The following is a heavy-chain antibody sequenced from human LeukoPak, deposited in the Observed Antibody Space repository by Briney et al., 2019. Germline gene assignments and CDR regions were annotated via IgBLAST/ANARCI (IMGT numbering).Heavy chain of an antibody. D-gene: IGHD2-2*01. J-gene: IGHJ4*02. V-gene: IGHV3-11*01. CDR1: GFTFSDYY. CDR2: ISSSGSTI. CDR3: AKFFGVVVPAAANFDY. Sequence: GGSLRLSCAASGFTFSDYYMSWIRQAPGKGLEWVSYISSSGSTIYYADSVKGRFTISRDNAKNSLYLQMNSLRAEDTAVHYCAKFFGVVVPAAANFDYWGQGTLVTVSS.